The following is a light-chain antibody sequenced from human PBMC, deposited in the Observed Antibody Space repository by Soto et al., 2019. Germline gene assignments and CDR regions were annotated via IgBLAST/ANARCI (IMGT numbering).Light chain of an antibody. J-gene: IGKJ1*01. CDR2: AAS. V-gene: IGKV1-39*01. CDR1: QSISSY. Sequence: DIQMTQSPSSLSASVGDRVTITCRASQSISSYLNWYQQKPGKAPKLLIYAASSLQSGVPSRFSGSGSGTYFTLTISSLQPEDFATYYGQQSYSTPTFGQGTKVEIK. CDR3: QQSYSTPT.